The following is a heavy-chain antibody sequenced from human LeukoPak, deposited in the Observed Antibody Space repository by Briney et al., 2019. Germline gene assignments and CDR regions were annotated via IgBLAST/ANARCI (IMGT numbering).Heavy chain of an antibody. J-gene: IGHJ4*02. D-gene: IGHD6-13*01. CDR1: GFTFSSYS. V-gene: IGHV3-21*01. CDR2: ISSSSSYM. Sequence: PGGSLRLSCAASGFTFSSYSMNWVRQAPGKGLEWVSSISSSSSYMYYADSVKGRFTISRDNAKNSLYLQMNSLRAEDTAVYYCARVKSSSSWSFDYWGQGTLVTVSS. CDR3: ARVKSSSSWSFDY.